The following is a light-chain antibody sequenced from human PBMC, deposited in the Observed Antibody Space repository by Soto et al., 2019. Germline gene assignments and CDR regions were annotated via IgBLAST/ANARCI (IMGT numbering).Light chain of an antibody. V-gene: IGLV3-21*04. CDR2: YDS. J-gene: IGLJ2*01. CDR3: HVWDSSSDHPRVV. Sequence: SYELTQPPSVSVAPGKTARITCGGNNIGSKSVHWYQQKPGQAPVLVIYYDSDRPSGIPERFSGSNSGNTATLTISRVEAGDEADYYCHVWDSSSDHPRVVFCGGTKLTVL. CDR1: NIGSKS.